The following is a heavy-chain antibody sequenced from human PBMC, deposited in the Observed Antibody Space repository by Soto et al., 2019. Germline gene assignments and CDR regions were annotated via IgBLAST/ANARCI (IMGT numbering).Heavy chain of an antibody. CDR3: ARVPLGYYYYGIDV. V-gene: IGHV4-30-4*01. Sequence: QVQLQESGPGLVKPSQTLSLTCAVTGGSISRADYYWSWIRQPPGKGLNWIGYIYYSGNAYYNPSLHSRVTISIDTSKNQFSLKLTSVTAADTAVYYSARVPLGYYYYGIDVWGQGTTVTVSS. CDR2: IYYSGNA. CDR1: GGSISRADYY. J-gene: IGHJ6*02. D-gene: IGHD1-26*01.